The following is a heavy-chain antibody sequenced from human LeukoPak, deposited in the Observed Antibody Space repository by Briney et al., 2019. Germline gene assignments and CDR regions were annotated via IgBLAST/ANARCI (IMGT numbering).Heavy chain of an antibody. Sequence: SQTLSLTCAISGDSVSSNNGAWNWIRQSPSRGLEWLGRTYYRSKWYNDYAESLISRITLSPVTSKNQFSLQLYSVTPEDTAVYYCARDVGTTGWHTFDYWGQGTLVTVSS. CDR1: GDSVSSNNGA. D-gene: IGHD3-9*01. V-gene: IGHV6-1*01. J-gene: IGHJ4*02. CDR2: TYYRSKWYN. CDR3: ARDVGTTGWHTFDY.